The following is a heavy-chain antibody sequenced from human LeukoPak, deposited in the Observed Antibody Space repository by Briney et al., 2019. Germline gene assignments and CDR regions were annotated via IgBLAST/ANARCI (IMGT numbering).Heavy chain of an antibody. CDR1: GGSISSSSYY. CDR3: ARGLNYDFWSGFRGRNWFDP. J-gene: IGHJ5*02. Sequence: SETLSLTCTVSGGSISSSSYYWGWLRQPPGKGLEWIGSIYHSGSTYYNPSLKSRVTISVDTSKNQFSLKLSSVTAADTAVYYCARGLNYDFWSGFRGRNWFDPWGQGTLVTVSS. V-gene: IGHV4-39*07. CDR2: IYHSGST. D-gene: IGHD3-3*01.